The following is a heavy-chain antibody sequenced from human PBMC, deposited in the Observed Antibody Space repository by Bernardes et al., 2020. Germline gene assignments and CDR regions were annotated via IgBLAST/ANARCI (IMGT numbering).Heavy chain of an antibody. CDR1: GFTFRSYS. CDR2: ISSSSGTI. Sequence: GGSLRLSCAASGFTFRSYSMNWVRQAPGKGLEWVSYISSSSGTIYYADSVKGRFTISRDNAKNSLYLQMNSLRAEDTAVYYCATMIVVAHWGQGTLVTVSS. J-gene: IGHJ4*02. CDR3: ATMIVVAH. V-gene: IGHV3-48*01. D-gene: IGHD3-22*01.